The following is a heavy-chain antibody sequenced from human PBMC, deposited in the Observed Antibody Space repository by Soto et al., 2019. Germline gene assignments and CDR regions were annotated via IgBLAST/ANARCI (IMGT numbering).Heavy chain of an antibody. CDR1: DGSCGGHY. CDR3: ARGGNAAMLTDHYYYYMDV. CDR2: INHSGST. V-gene: IGHV4-34*01. Sequence: SETMSLRRAVEDGSCGGHYWSWIRQPPMKGLEWIGEINHSGSTNYNPSLKSRVTISVDTSKNQFSLKLSSVTAADTAVYYCARGGNAAMLTDHYYYYMDVWGKGTTVTVSS. J-gene: IGHJ6*03. D-gene: IGHD3-16*01.